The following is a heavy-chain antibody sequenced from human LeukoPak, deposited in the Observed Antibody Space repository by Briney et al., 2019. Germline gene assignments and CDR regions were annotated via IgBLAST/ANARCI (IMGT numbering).Heavy chain of an antibody. V-gene: IGHV1-69*05. CDR3: ARGLLAAAGIYFDY. D-gene: IGHD6-13*01. CDR2: IIPIFGTA. Sequence: SVKVSCKASGGTFSSYAISWVRQAPGQGLEWMGGIIPIFGTANYAQRFQGRVTITTDESTSTAYMELSSLRSEDTAVYYCARGLLAAAGIYFDYWGQGTLVTVSS. CDR1: GGTFSSYA. J-gene: IGHJ4*02.